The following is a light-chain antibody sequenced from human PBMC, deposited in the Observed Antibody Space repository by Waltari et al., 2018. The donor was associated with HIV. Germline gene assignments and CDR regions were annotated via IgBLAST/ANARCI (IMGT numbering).Light chain of an antibody. J-gene: IGLJ2*01. Sequence: QSALTQPASVSGSPGQSITISCTGTSSDIGGYNYVSWYQQYPGKAPKLMIFEVSYRPSGVSNRFSGSKSGNAASLTISGLQAEDEADYYCSSYTSTNTVIFGGGTKVAVV. CDR2: EVS. CDR3: SSYTSTNTVI. CDR1: SSDIGGYNY. V-gene: IGLV2-14*01.